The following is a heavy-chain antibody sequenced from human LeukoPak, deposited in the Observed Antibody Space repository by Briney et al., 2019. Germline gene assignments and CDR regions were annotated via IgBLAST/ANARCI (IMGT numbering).Heavy chain of an antibody. CDR2: VSGSGGTT. J-gene: IGHJ4*02. V-gene: IGHV3-23*01. Sequence: QPGGSLRLSCAASGFTFRSYAMSWVRQAPGKGLEWVSSVSGSGGTTYYADSVKGRFTISRDNSKNTLYLQMNSLRAEDTAVYYCACSIVRGVIVWGTDYWGQGTLVTVSS. CDR1: GFTFRSYA. D-gene: IGHD3-10*01. CDR3: ACSIVRGVIVWGTDY.